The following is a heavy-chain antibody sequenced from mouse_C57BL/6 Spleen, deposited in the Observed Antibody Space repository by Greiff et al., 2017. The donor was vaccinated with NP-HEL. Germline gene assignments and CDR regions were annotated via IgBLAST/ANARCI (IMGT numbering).Heavy chain of an antibody. D-gene: IGHD1-1*01. CDR3: ARGYYGPFAY. CDR2: IHPNSGST. J-gene: IGHJ3*01. V-gene: IGHV1-64*01. CDR1: GYTFTSYW. Sequence: QVQLQQPGAELVKPGASVKLSCKASGYTFTSYWMHWVKQRPGQGLEWIGMIHPNSGSTNYNEKFKGKATLTVNKSSSTAYMALRSLTSEDSAVYYCARGYYGPFAYWGQGTLVTVSA.